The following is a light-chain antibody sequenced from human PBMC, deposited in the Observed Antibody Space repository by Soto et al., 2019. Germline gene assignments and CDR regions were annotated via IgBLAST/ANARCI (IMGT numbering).Light chain of an antibody. V-gene: IGKV3-15*01. CDR3: QQYDSWPPLFT. CDR1: QSISSN. J-gene: IGKJ3*01. CDR2: GAS. Sequence: EIVMTQSPATLSVSPGERATLSCRASQSISSNLAWYQQRPGQAPRLLVYGASTRATGVPARFSGSESGTEFTLTISSLQSEDFALYYCQQYDSWPPLFTFGPGTKVDLK.